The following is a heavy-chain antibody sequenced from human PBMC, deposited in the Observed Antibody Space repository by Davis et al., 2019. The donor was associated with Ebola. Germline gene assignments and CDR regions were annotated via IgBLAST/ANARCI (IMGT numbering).Heavy chain of an antibody. CDR3: ARLVAYCGGDCPGDY. J-gene: IGHJ4*02. V-gene: IGHV4-34*01. CDR2: INHSGST. Sequence: GSLRLSCAVYGGSFSGYYWSWIRQPPGKGLEWIGEINHSGSTNYNPSLKSRVTISVDTSKNQFSLKLSSVTAADTAVYYCARLVAYCGGDCPGDYWGQGTLVTVSS. D-gene: IGHD2-21*01. CDR1: GGSFSGYY.